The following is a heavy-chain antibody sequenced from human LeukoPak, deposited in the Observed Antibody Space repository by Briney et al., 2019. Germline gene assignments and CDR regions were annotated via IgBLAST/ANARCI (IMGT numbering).Heavy chain of an antibody. CDR3: AKSRGIYDNSGWRTFDY. J-gene: IGHJ4*02. D-gene: IGHD6-19*01. CDR1: GFTFSTYT. Sequence: PGGSLRLSCAASGFTFSTYTLTWVRQAPGKGLEWVSIISPGSDATYYADSVKGRFTISRDNPKNTLYLQMNSLRAEDTAVYYCAKSRGIYDNSGWRTFDYWGQGTLVTVSS. CDR2: ISPGSDAT. V-gene: IGHV3-23*01.